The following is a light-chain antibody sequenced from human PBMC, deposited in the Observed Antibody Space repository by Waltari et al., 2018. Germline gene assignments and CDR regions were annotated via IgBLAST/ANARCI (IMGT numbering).Light chain of an antibody. V-gene: IGLV3-25*03. Sequence: SFELTQPPSVSVSPGQPASLPCSGETLPNPYTYWYQQKAGQAPVLVIFKDTERPSGIPERFSGSSSGTVVTLTITGVRTEDEADYYCQSADSITTFEVFGGGTKLTVL. CDR3: QSADSITTFEV. J-gene: IGLJ3*02. CDR1: TLPNPY. CDR2: KDT.